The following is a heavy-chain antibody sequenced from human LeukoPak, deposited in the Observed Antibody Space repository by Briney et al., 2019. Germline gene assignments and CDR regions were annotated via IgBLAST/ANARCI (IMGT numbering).Heavy chain of an antibody. V-gene: IGHV1-18*01. J-gene: IGHJ4*02. Sequence: ASVKVSCKASGYTFTSYGISWVRQAPGQGLEWMGWISAYNGNTNYAQKLQGRVTMTTDTSTSTAYMELRSLRSDDTAVYYCARDQVITFGGVIVNPYYFDYWGQGTLVTVSS. CDR1: GYTFTSYG. CDR2: ISAYNGNT. D-gene: IGHD3-16*02. CDR3: ARDQVITFGGVIVNPYYFDY.